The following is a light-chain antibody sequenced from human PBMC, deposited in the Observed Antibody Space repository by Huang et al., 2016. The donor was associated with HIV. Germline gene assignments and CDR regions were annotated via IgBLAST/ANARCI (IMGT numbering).Light chain of an antibody. V-gene: IGKV3-11*01. Sequence: IVLTQSPATLSWYPGERVTLSCRASQSVGNYISWYQQHPGQSPKLLIYDTSTMADGTPVRFSGSGYGTDFTLTISSLESEDFAVYYCQQRSSGVTFGGGTKV. CDR3: QQRSSGVT. CDR2: DTS. J-gene: IGKJ4*01. CDR1: QSVGNY.